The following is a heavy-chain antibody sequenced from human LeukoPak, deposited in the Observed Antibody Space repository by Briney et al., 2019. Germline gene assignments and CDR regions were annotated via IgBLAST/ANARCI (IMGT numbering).Heavy chain of an antibody. CDR3: ARARNSGSYRYYFDY. J-gene: IGHJ4*02. CDR2: ISAYNGNT. D-gene: IGHD1-26*01. Sequence: ASVKVSCKASGYTFTSYGISWVRQAPGQGLEWMGWISAYNGNTNYAQKLQGRVTMTTDTSTSTAYMELRSLRSDDTAAYYCARARNSGSYRYYFDYWGQGTLVTVSS. V-gene: IGHV1-18*01. CDR1: GYTFTSYG.